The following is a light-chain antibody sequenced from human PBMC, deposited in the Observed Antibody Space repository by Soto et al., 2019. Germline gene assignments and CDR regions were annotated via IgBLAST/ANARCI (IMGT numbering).Light chain of an antibody. Sequence: EIVLTQSPGTLSLSPGERATLSCRASQSLTSSYLALYQQKPGQAPRLLIYGASSRATGIPGRFTGSGSGTDFTLTISRLXPEDFAVYYCQQYDGSPRTFGQGTKVEI. CDR2: GAS. J-gene: IGKJ1*01. CDR3: QQYDGSPRT. CDR1: QSLTSSY. V-gene: IGKV3-20*01.